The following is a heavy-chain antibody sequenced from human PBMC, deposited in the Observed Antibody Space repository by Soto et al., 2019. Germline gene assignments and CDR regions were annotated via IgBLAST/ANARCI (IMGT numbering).Heavy chain of an antibody. Sequence: EVQLVESGGGLVKPGGSLRLSCAASGFTFSNAWMSWVRQAPGKGLEWVGRIKSKTDGGTTDYAAPVKGRFTISRDDSKNTLYLQMNSLKTEGTAVYYCTTDTPFTIFGVVIEQKIDFWGQGTLVTVSS. D-gene: IGHD3-3*01. CDR3: TTDTPFTIFGVVIEQKIDF. CDR1: GFTFSNAW. J-gene: IGHJ4*02. V-gene: IGHV3-15*01. CDR2: IKSKTDGGTT.